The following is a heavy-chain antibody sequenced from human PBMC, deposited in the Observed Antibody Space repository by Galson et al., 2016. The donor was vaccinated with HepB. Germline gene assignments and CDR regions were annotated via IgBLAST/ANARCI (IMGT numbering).Heavy chain of an antibody. D-gene: IGHD3-22*01. CDR3: ARGHYSSSGHFDY. CDR1: GDSITRSSYY. V-gene: IGHV4-39*01. Sequence: SETLSLTCDVSGDSITRSSYYWSWIRQPPGKGLDWIANIYSSGSTYYNPSLKSRVTISVDASKNQVSLRLSSVTAPDTAFYFCARGHYSSSGHFDYWGQGILVTVSS. J-gene: IGHJ4*02. CDR2: IYSSGST.